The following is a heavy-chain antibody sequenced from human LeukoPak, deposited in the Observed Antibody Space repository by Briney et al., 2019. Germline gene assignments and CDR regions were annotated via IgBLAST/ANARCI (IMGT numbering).Heavy chain of an antibody. D-gene: IGHD6-19*01. CDR3: AKDNRRHYTSGPNPDSLH. V-gene: IGHV3-9*01. CDR1: GFIFNNYA. CDR2: ISWHSGSI. J-gene: IGHJ4*02. Sequence: GRSLRLSCAGSGFIFNNYAMHWVRQPPGKGLEWVSGISWHSGSIDYADSVKGRFTISRDNAKNSLYLQMNSLRVEDTAFYYCAKDNRRHYTSGPNPDSLHWGQGALVTVSS.